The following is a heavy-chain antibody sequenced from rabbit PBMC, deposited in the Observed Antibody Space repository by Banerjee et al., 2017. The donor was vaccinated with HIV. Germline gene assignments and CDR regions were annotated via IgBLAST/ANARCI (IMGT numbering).Heavy chain of an antibody. CDR1: GFSFSSSYY. CDR2: IYTGSSGST. D-gene: IGHD6-1*01. Sequence: QSLEESGGDLVKPGASLTLTCTASGFSFSSSYYMCWVRQAPGKGLEWIACIYTGSSGSTYYASWAKGRFTISKTSSTTVTLQMTSLTAADTATYFCAREAGYAAYVYVGKYLHLWGPGTLVTVS. V-gene: IGHV1S40*01. CDR3: AREAGYAAYVYVGKYLHL. J-gene: IGHJ4*01.